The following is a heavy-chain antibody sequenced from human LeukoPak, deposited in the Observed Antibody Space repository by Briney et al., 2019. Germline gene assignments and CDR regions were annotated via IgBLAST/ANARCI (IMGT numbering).Heavy chain of an antibody. D-gene: IGHD2-21*02. Sequence: ASVKVSCKASGYTFTGYYIHWVRQAPGQGLEWMGWINPNSGGTNYAQKFQGRVTMTRDTSISTAYMELSRLRSDDTAVYYCARDPVIVVVTASLGHYYYGMDVWGQGTTVTVSS. CDR3: ARDPVIVVVTASLGHYYYGMDV. CDR1: GYTFTGYY. CDR2: INPNSGGT. J-gene: IGHJ6*02. V-gene: IGHV1-2*02.